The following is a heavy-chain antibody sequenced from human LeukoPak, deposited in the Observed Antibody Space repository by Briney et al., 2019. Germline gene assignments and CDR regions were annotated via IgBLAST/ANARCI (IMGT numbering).Heavy chain of an antibody. CDR3: ARDSPYYDFWSGQSTIIDY. Sequence: PSETLSLTCTVSGGSISSGSYYWSWIRQPAGKGLEWIGRIYTSGSTNYNPSLKSRVTISVDTSKNQFSLKLSSVTAADTAVYYCARDSPYYDFWSGQSTIIDYWGQGTLVTVSS. CDR1: GGSISSGSYY. V-gene: IGHV4-61*02. D-gene: IGHD3-3*01. J-gene: IGHJ4*02. CDR2: IYTSGST.